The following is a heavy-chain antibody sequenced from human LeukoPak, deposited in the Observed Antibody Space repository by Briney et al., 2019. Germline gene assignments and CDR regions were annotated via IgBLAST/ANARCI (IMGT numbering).Heavy chain of an antibody. CDR2: IYYSGST. D-gene: IGHD5-18*01. CDR3: ARSAMVTRTDAFDI. J-gene: IGHJ3*02. Sequence: SETLSLTCTVSGGSISSYYWSWIRQPPGKGLDWIGYIYYSGSTNYNPSLKSRVTISVDTSKNQFSLKLSSVTAADTAVYYCARSAMVTRTDAFDIWGQGTMVTVSS. V-gene: IGHV4-59*01. CDR1: GGSISSYY.